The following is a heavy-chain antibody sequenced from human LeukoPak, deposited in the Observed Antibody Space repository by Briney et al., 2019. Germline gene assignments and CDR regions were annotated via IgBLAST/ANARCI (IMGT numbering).Heavy chain of an antibody. CDR2: IIPIFGTA. CDR1: VGTFSSYA. Sequence: SVNLSCKTSVGTFSSYAISRVRHAPGKGLELMGRIIPIFGTANYAQKFQGRVTITTDESTSTAYMELSSLRSEDTAVYYCARVSRGWYDYWGQGTLVTVSS. V-gene: IGHV1-69*05. D-gene: IGHD6-19*01. J-gene: IGHJ4*02. CDR3: ARVSRGWYDY.